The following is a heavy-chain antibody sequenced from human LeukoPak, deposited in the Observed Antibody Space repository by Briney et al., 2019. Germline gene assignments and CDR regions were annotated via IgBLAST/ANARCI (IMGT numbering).Heavy chain of an antibody. D-gene: IGHD1-26*01. CDR2: ISYDGSDK. V-gene: IGHV3-30*18. CDR3: AKDRTGGTYYFAIDY. J-gene: IGHJ4*02. Sequence: GGSLRLSCAASGFTFGNYWMNWVRQAPGKGLEWVAVISYDGSDKDYADSVKGRFTISRDNSKNTLYLQMNSLRAEDTAVYYCAKDRTGGTYYFAIDYWGQGTLVTVSS. CDR1: GFTFGNYW.